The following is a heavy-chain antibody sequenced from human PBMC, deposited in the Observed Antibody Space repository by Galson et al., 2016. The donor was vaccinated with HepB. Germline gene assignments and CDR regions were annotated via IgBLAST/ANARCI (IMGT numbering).Heavy chain of an antibody. Sequence: RLSCAASGFTLSGYGMHWVRQAPGKGLEWVAVISYDGSNKYYADSVKGRFTISRDNSKNTLYLQMNSLRAEDTAVYYCAKVQVEVRWSGAFDIWGQGTMVSVSS. CDR3: AKVQVEVRWSGAFDI. V-gene: IGHV3-30*18. CDR2: ISYDGSNK. CDR1: GFTLSGYG. J-gene: IGHJ3*02. D-gene: IGHD4-23*01.